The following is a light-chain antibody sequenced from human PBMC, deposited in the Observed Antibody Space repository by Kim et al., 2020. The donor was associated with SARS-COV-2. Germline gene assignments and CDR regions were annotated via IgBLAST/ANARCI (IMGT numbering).Light chain of an antibody. CDR1: SNNVGNQG. J-gene: IGLJ3*02. Sequence: QTATATCTGNSNNVGNQGAAWLQQHQGDPPKLLSYRNNNRPSGISERLSASRSGNTASLTITGLQPEDEADYYCSAWDSSLSAWVFGGGTQLTVL. CDR3: SAWDSSLSAWV. V-gene: IGLV10-54*01. CDR2: RNN.